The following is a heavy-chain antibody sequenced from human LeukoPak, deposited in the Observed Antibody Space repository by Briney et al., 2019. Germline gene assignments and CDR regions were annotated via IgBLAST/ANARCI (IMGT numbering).Heavy chain of an antibody. CDR3: ARDRRADYGVNDDAFDI. V-gene: IGHV3-13*01. CDR2: IGTGTDT. Sequence: GGSLRLSCAASGFRFNVYDMHWVRQASGEGLEWVAHIGTGTDTHFSDSVKGRFTISRENARNSLYLHMNDLRPEDTAVYYCARDRRADYGVNDDAFDIWGHGTMVTVSS. CDR1: GFRFNVYD. J-gene: IGHJ3*02. D-gene: IGHD4/OR15-4a*01.